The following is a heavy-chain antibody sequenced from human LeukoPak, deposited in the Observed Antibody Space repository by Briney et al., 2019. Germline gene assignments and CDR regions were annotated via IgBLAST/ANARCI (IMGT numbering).Heavy chain of an antibody. CDR2: ISTYNGNT. D-gene: IGHD5-18*01. CDR3: ARDRVDTPYGGSYY. V-gene: IGHV1-18*01. J-gene: IGHJ4*02. CDR1: GYTFTSYG. Sequence: ASVKVSCKXSGYTFTSYGISWVRQAPGQGLEWMGWISTYNGNTNYSQNLQGRVAMTTDTSTSTAYMELRSLRSDDTAVYYCARDRVDTPYGGSYYWGQGTLVTVSS.